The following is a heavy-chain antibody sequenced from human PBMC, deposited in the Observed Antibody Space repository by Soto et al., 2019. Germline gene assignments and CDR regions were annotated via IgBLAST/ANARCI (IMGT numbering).Heavy chain of an antibody. CDR1: GYSFTSYW. J-gene: IGHJ5*02. D-gene: IGHD1-1*01. V-gene: IGHV5-10-1*01. CDR2: IDPSDSYT. Sequence: GESLKISCKGSGYSFTSYWINWVRQMPGKGLEWMGRIDPSDSYTNYSPSFQGHVTISADKSISTAYLQWSSLKASDTAMYYCARHVMGARGWVEEHLWGQGTLVTVSS. CDR3: ARHVMGARGWVEEHL.